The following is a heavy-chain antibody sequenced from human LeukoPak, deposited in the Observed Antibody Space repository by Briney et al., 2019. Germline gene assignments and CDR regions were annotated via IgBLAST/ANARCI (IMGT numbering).Heavy chain of an antibody. D-gene: IGHD1-26*01. V-gene: IGHV4-4*08. Sequence: PSETPSLTCTVSGGSISSFYWTWIRRPPGKGLEYIGYIHSGGSTDHNPSLKSRVTISADTSKNQFFLRLSSVTAADTAVYYCAREGPSSSGSYLNCFDPWGQGTLVTVSS. J-gene: IGHJ5*02. CDR2: IHSGGST. CDR1: GGSISSFY. CDR3: AREGPSSSGSYLNCFDP.